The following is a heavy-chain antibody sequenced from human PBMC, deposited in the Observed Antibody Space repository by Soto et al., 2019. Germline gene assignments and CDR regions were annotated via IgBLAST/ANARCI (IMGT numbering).Heavy chain of an antibody. CDR1: GGSFSGYY. Sequence: QVHLQQRGAGLLKSSETLSLTCAVYGGSFSGYYWNWIRQPPGKGLEWIGEINHSGSISYNPSLKSRVTISLDTSKNQFSLKLSSVTAADTAVYYCASPVFRFDFWSGRPYYFDFWGQGTLVTVSS. V-gene: IGHV4-34*01. J-gene: IGHJ4*02. CDR3: ASPVFRFDFWSGRPYYFDF. D-gene: IGHD3-3*01. CDR2: INHSGSI.